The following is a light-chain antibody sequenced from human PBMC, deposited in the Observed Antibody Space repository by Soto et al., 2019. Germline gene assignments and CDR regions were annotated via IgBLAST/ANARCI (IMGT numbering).Light chain of an antibody. CDR2: GAS. Sequence: EIVLTQSPGTLTSCPGARDTHSCRASQSVSSNLAWYQHKPGQAPRLLTYGASTRATGIPARFSGSGSGTEFTLTISSLQPEDFAVYYCQEYYNWPRTFGQGTKVDIK. CDR3: QEYYNWPRT. J-gene: IGKJ1*01. V-gene: IGKV3-15*01. CDR1: QSVSSN.